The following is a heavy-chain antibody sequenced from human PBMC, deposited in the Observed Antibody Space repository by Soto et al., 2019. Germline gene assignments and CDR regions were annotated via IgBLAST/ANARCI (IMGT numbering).Heavy chain of an antibody. J-gene: IGHJ6*02. CDR2: ISGSGGST. D-gene: IGHD6-13*01. CDR3: AKSTYSSSWYSYYYYGMDV. V-gene: IGHV3-23*01. CDR1: GFTFSSYA. Sequence: GGSMRLSCAASGFTFSSYAMSWVRQAPGKGLEWVSAISGSGGSTYYADSVKGRFTISRDNSKNTLYLQMNSLRAEDTAVYYCAKSTYSSSWYSYYYYGMDVWGQGTTVTVSS.